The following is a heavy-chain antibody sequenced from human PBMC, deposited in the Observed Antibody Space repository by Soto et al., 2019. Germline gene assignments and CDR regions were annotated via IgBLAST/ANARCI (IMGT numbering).Heavy chain of an antibody. D-gene: IGHD3-22*01. J-gene: IGHJ4*02. CDR1: GFTFSSYS. CDR2: ISSGSSTI. CDR3: ARDLYDSSGYYYS. V-gene: IGHV3-48*02. Sequence: GGSLRLSCAASGFTFSSYSMNWVRQAPGKGLEWVSYISSGSSTIYYADSVKGRFTISRDNAENSLYLQMNSLRDEDTAVYYCARDLYDSSGYYYSWGQGTLVTVSS.